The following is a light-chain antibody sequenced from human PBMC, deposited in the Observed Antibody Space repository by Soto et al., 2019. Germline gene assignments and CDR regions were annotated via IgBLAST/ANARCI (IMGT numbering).Light chain of an antibody. Sequence: DIQMTQSPSTLSASVGDRVTITCRASQSISWLAWYQQKPGKAPKLLIYDVSSLQSGVPSRFSGSGSGTDFTLTISSLQPEDFANYYCQQSSSTPQTFGQGTKVDIK. CDR3: QQSSSTPQT. CDR2: DVS. J-gene: IGKJ1*01. V-gene: IGKV1-39*01. CDR1: QSISW.